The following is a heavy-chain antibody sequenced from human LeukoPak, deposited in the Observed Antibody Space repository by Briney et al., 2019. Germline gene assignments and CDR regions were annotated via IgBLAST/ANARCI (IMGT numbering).Heavy chain of an antibody. V-gene: IGHV4-34*01. D-gene: IGHD2-2*01. CDR1: GGSFSGYY. CDR2: INHSGST. CDR3: ARGQYCSSTSCYNWHFDL. J-gene: IGHJ2*01. Sequence: SETLSLTCAVYGGSFSGYYCSWIRQPPGKGLEWIGEINHSGSTNYNPSLKSRVTISVDTSKNQFSLKLSSVTAADTAVYYCARGQYCSSTSCYNWHFDLWGRGTLVTVSS.